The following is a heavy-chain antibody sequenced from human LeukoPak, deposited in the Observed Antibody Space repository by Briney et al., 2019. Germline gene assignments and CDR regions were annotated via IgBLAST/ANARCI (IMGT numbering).Heavy chain of an antibody. CDR3: ARDQRGSGFDAFDI. Sequence: SETLSLTCTVSGGSISSYYWSWIRQPPGKGLEWIGYIYYSGNTNYNPSLKSRVTISVDTSKNQFSLKLSSVTAADTAVYYCARDQRGSGFDAFDIWGQGTMVTVSS. V-gene: IGHV4-59*01. D-gene: IGHD5-12*01. J-gene: IGHJ3*02. CDR2: IYYSGNT. CDR1: GGSISSYY.